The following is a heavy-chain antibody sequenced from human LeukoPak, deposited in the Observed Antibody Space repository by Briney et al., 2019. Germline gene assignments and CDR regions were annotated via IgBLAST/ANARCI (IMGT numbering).Heavy chain of an antibody. CDR3: ARNMTAISRLDVFDI. CDR2: IYYSGST. CDR1: GGSMSSSGQY. J-gene: IGHJ3*02. D-gene: IGHD2-21*02. Sequence: SETLSLICTVSGGSMSSSGQYWGWIRQSPVKGLEWIGSIYYSGSTYYNPSLKSRVTISVDTSKNQFSLELTSVTAADTAIYYCARNMTAISRLDVFDIWGPGTMVTVS. V-gene: IGHV4-39*01.